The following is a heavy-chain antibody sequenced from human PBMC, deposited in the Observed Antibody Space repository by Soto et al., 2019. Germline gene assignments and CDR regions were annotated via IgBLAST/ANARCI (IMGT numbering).Heavy chain of an antibody. CDR1: GGTFSSYA. CDR3: ARVTWYYYDSSGLSPFDY. J-gene: IGHJ4*02. D-gene: IGHD3-22*01. V-gene: IGHV1-69*13. CDR2: IIPIFGTA. Sequence: GASVKVSCKASGGTFSSYAISWVRQAPGQGLEWMGGIIPIFGTANYAQKFQGRVTITADESTSTAYMELSSLRSEDTAVYYCARVTWYYYDSSGLSPFDYWGQGTLVTVSS.